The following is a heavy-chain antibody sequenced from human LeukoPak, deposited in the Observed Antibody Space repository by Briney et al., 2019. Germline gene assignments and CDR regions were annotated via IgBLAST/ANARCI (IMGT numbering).Heavy chain of an antibody. J-gene: IGHJ3*02. CDR2: ILYSGST. CDR3: SRHRGQYNAHDAFDI. D-gene: IGHD1-14*01. CDR1: GGSVSGHY. V-gene: IGHV4-59*08. Sequence: SETLSLTCTVSGGSVSGHYWSWIRQTPGKGLEWIAYILYSGSTRYNPSLGSRVTISVDTSKDLFSLTLTSVTAADTALYYCSRHRGQYNAHDAFDIWGRGTLVAVSS.